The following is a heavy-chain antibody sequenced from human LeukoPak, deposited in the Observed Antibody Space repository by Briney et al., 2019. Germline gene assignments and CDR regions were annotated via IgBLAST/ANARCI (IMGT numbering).Heavy chain of an antibody. D-gene: IGHD3-16*02. CDR2: IYYSGST. Sequence: SETLSLTCTVSGGSISSYYWSWIRQPPGKGLGWIGDIYYSGSTNYNPSLMSRVTISVDTSKNQFSLKLSSVTAADTAVYYCTRAMITFGGVIEGFDYWGQGTLVTVSS. CDR1: GGSISSYY. J-gene: IGHJ4*02. CDR3: TRAMITFGGVIEGFDY. V-gene: IGHV4-59*01.